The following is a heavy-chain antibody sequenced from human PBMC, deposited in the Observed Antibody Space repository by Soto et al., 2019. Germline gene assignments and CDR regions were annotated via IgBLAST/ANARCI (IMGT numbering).Heavy chain of an antibody. CDR3: ATKLAGHNPFDD. CDR2: INAGGGDT. V-gene: IGHV3-23*01. CDR1: GFTFSSYP. Sequence: EVQLLESGGGLVQPGGSLRLSCAASGFTFSSYPMSWVRQAPGKGLEWVSGINAGGGDTPYADSVKGRFTISRDNSKNMLYLQMNSLRVEDTAVYYCATKLAGHNPFDDWGQGTLVTVSS. J-gene: IGHJ4*02. D-gene: IGHD6-19*01.